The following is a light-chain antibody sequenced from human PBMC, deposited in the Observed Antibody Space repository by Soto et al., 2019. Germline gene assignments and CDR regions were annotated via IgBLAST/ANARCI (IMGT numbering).Light chain of an antibody. CDR3: CLYTSSSTWV. CDR2: DVS. V-gene: IGLV2-14*01. J-gene: IGLJ3*02. Sequence: QSALTQPASVSGSPGQSIAISCTGTSSDVGGYNYVSWYQQHPGKTPNLMIYDVSNRPSGVSNRFSGSKSGNTASLTISGLQAEDEADYYSCLYTSSSTWVFGGGTKLTVL. CDR1: SSDVGGYNY.